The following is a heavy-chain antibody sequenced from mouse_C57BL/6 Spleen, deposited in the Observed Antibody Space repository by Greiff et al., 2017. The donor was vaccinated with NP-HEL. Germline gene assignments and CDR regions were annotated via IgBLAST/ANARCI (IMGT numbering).Heavy chain of an antibody. V-gene: IGHV5-15*01. J-gene: IGHJ4*01. CDR2: ISNLAYSI. CDR3: ARLSNYYGSSYAMDY. CDR1: GFTFSDYG. Sequence: VQLKESGGGLVQPGGSLKLSCAASGFTFSDYGMAWVRQAPRKGPEWVAFISNLAYSIYYADTVTGRFTISRENAKNTLYLEKCSLRSEDTAMYYCARLSNYYGSSYAMDYWGQGTSVTVSS. D-gene: IGHD1-1*01.